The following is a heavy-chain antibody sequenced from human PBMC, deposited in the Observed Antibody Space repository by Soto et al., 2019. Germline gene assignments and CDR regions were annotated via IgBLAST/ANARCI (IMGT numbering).Heavy chain of an antibody. Sequence: ASVKVSCKTSGYTFTSYAMHWVRQAPGQRLEWMGWINAGNGDTKYSQKFQGRVTITRDTSASTAYMELSSLRSEDTAVYYCARTSGYYFYDYWGQGTLVTVSS. CDR3: ARTSGYYFYDY. CDR2: INAGNGDT. D-gene: IGHD3-3*01. V-gene: IGHV1-3*01. CDR1: GYTFTSYA. J-gene: IGHJ4*02.